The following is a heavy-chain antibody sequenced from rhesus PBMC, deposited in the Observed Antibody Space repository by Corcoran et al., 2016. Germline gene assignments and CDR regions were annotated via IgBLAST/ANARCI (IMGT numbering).Heavy chain of an antibody. D-gene: IGHD6-31*01. V-gene: IGHV4-93*02. J-gene: IGHJ4*01. CDR1: GGSISSSNW. CDR2: IYGSGGSN. CDR3: ARHARTYSSGWPYYFDY. Sequence: QVHLQESGPAVVKPSETLSLTCAVSGGSISSSNWWSWIRQSPGKGLEWIGGIYGSGGSNEYNPSLNSHATISIDTSKNKFSMKLSPVTAANTAVYYCARHARTYSSGWPYYFDYWGQGVLVTVSS.